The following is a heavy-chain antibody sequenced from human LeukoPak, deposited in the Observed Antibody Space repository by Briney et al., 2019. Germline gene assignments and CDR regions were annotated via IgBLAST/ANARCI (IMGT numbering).Heavy chain of an antibody. Sequence: GGSLRLSCAASGFTFSNYAMSWVRQAPGKGLEWVSAISASGGSTYYADSVKGRFTISRDNSKNTLYLQMNSLRAEDTAVYYCAKSSVGQWLIYYFDYWGQGTLVTVSS. V-gene: IGHV3-23*01. D-gene: IGHD3-22*01. J-gene: IGHJ4*02. CDR2: ISASGGST. CDR3: AKSSVGQWLIYYFDY. CDR1: GFTFSNYA.